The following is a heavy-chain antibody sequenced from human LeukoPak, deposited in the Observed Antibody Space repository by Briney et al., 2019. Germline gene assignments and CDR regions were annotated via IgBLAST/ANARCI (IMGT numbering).Heavy chain of an antibody. CDR3: ARELGVAAAGILDY. Sequence: ASVKVSCKAFGGTFSSYAISWVRQAPGQGLEWMGRIIPIFGIANYAQKFQGRVTITADKSTSTAYMELSSLRSEDTAVYYCARELGVAAAGILDYWGQGTLVTVSS. CDR1: GGTFSSYA. J-gene: IGHJ4*02. CDR2: IIPIFGIA. D-gene: IGHD6-13*01. V-gene: IGHV1-69*04.